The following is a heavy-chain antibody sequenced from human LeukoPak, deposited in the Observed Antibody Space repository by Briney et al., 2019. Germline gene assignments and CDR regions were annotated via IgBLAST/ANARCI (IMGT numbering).Heavy chain of an antibody. CDR3: ARLLERRSGFDY. D-gene: IGHD1-1*01. J-gene: IGHJ4*02. Sequence: GESLKISCKCSGYTFTSYWIGWVRQMPGKGLEWMGIIYPDDSDTRYSPSFQGQVTISADKSISAAYLQWSSLKASDTAMYYCARLLERRSGFDYWGQGTLVTVSS. V-gene: IGHV5-51*01. CDR2: IYPDDSDT. CDR1: GYTFTSYW.